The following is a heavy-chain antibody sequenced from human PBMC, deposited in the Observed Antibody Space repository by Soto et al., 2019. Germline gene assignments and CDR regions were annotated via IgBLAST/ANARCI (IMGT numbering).Heavy chain of an antibody. CDR3: PRTRDGYTSVWNIDY. Sequence: GPTLVNPTDALTLTCTVSGFSLSNARMGVSWIRQPPGKALEWLAHIFSNDEKSYSTSLKSRLTISQDTSKSQVVLTMTNMDPVATATYYCPRTRDGYTSVWNIDYWGQGTLVSASS. V-gene: IGHV2-26*01. CDR1: GFSLSNARMG. CDR2: IFSNDEK. J-gene: IGHJ4*02. D-gene: IGHD5-12*01.